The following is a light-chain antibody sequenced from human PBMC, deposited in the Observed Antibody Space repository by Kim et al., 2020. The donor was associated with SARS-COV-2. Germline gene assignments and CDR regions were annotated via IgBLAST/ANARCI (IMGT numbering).Light chain of an antibody. J-gene: IGKJ4*01. CDR1: QRISTY. V-gene: IGKV1-39*01. Sequence: DIQMTQSPSSLSASVGDRVTINCRASQRISTYLNWYQQQPGKAPRLLIYAASSLQSGVPSRFSGSGSGTDFTLTINSLQPEDFATYYCQQSFTTPLLTFGGGTKVDIK. CDR3: QQSFTTPLLT. CDR2: AAS.